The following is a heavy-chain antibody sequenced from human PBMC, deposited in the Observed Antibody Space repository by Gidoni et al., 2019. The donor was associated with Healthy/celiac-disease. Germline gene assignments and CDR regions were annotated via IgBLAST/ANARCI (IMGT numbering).Heavy chain of an antibody. D-gene: IGHD6-19*01. V-gene: IGHV3-48*01. CDR1: GFTFRSYS. CDR2: ISSSSSTI. Sequence: EVQLVESGGGLVQPGGSLRLSFAASGFTFRSYSMNWVRQAPGNGMGWVSYISSSSSTIYYADSVKGRFTISRDNAKNSLYLQMNSLRAEDTAVYYCARDEAGFHYWGQGTLVTVSS. CDR3: ARDEAGFHY. J-gene: IGHJ4*02.